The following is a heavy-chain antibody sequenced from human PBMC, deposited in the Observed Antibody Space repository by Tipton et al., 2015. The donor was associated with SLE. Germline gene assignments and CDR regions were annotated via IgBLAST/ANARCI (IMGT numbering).Heavy chain of an antibody. Sequence: TLSLTCAVSGGSFNGYSWSWVRQSPGKGLEWIGEISHRRTTNYNPSLKSRVSMSLDTSTNQFSLRLSSVTAADTAVYYCARGVAGYFYYCYLDAWGKGTTVTIPS. V-gene: IGHV4-34*01. CDR2: ISHRRTT. J-gene: IGHJ6*03. CDR3: ARGVAGYFYYCYLDA. CDR1: GGSFNGYS.